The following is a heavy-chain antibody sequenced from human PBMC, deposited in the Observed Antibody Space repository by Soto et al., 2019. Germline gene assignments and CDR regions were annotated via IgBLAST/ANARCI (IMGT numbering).Heavy chain of an antibody. V-gene: IGHV1-18*04. D-gene: IGHD6-19*01. CDR3: AIDGEQWLVHWFYP. J-gene: IGHJ5*02. CDR1: GYTFTSYG. CDR2: ISAYNGNT. Sequence: QVQLVQSGAEVKKPGASVKVYCKSSGYTFTSYGISWVRQAPGQGLEWMGWISAYNGNTNYAQKLQGRVTMTTDTSTSTAYMELRSLRADDTAVYYCAIDGEQWLVHWFYPWGQGTLVTVSS.